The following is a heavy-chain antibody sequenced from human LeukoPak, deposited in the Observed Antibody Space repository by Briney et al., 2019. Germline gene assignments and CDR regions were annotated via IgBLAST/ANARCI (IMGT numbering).Heavy chain of an antibody. CDR1: GFTFGNYA. Sequence: GGSLRLSCAASGFTFGNYAMAWVRQAPGKGLEWVAVISRDGENTHYADSVKGRFTISRVNSERTVYMQMNSLRAEDTALYYCAKDRRLWFGQLLIDSWGQGTLVTVSS. V-gene: IGHV3-23*01. CDR2: ISRDGENT. D-gene: IGHD3-10*01. CDR3: AKDRRLWFGQLLIDS. J-gene: IGHJ4*02.